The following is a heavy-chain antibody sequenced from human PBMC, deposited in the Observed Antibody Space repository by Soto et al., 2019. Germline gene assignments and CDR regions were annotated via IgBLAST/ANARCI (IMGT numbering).Heavy chain of an antibody. CDR2: ISSNNGKT. J-gene: IGHJ4*02. CDR1: GYPFTSYG. CDR3: TRDGGYSRGCDF. D-gene: IGHD5-18*01. V-gene: IGHV1-18*04. Sequence: QVNLVQSGAEVKKPGASVNVSCKASGYPFTSYGINWVRQAPGQGLEWMGWISSNNGKTDFAQKFQGRVTMTTDTSTNTAYMELRGLRSDDTAVYYCTRDGGYSRGCDFWCQGSLVTVSS.